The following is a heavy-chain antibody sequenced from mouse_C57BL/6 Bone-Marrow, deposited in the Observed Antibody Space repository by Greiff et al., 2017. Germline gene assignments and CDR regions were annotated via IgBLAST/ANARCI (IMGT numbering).Heavy chain of an antibody. D-gene: IGHD2-4*01. CDR1: GYTFTSYW. J-gene: IGHJ2*01. CDR3: AIYDYED. V-gene: IGHV1-74*01. Sequence: QVQLQQPGAELVKPGASVKVSCKASGYTFTSYWMNWVKQRPGQGLEWIGRIHPYDSDTNYNEKFKGKDTLTVDKSSRTAFMQLSSLTSEDSAVYCWAIYDYEDWGQGTTLTVSS. CDR2: IHPYDSDT.